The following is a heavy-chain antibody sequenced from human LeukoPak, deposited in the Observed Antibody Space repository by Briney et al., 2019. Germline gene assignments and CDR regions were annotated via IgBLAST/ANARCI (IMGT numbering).Heavy chain of an antibody. CDR3: ARAEDTAMVYYFDY. V-gene: IGHV4-39*01. D-gene: IGHD5-18*01. J-gene: IGHJ4*02. Sequence: SETLSLTCTVSGGSISSSSYYWGWIRQPPGKGPEWIGSIYYSGSTYYNPSLKSRVTISVDTSKNQFSLKLSSVTAADTAVYYCARAEDTAMVYYFDYWGQGTLVTVSS. CDR1: GGSISSSSYY. CDR2: IYYSGST.